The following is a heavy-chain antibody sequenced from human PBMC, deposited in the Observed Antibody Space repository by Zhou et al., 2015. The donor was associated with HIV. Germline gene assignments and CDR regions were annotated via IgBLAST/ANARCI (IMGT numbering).Heavy chain of an antibody. CDR1: GFTFSDYY. V-gene: IGHV3-11*01. CDR2: ISNSGSTI. Sequence: VQLLESGGDLVKPGGSLRLSCAASGFTFSDYYMSWIRQAPGKGLGWVSYISNSGSTIFYADSVKGRFTISRDNTKNSLYLQMNSLRAEDTAVYYCARAGAHYDILTGYSPGYFDYWGQGTLVTVSS. D-gene: IGHD3-9*01. CDR3: ARAGAHYDILTGYSPGYFDY. J-gene: IGHJ4*02.